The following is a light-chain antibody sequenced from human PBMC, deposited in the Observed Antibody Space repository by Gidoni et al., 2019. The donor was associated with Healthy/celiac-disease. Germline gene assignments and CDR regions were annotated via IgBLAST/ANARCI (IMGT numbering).Light chain of an antibody. CDR1: SSDVGVYNY. Sequence: QSALTQPAPLSGSPGQSITISCTGTSSDVGVYNYVSWYQQHPGKAPKLMIYDVSNRPSGVSNRFSGSKSGNTASLTISGLQAEDEADYYCSSYTGSSTLVFGGGTKLTVL. J-gene: IGLJ2*01. V-gene: IGLV2-14*01. CDR3: SSYTGSSTLV. CDR2: DVS.